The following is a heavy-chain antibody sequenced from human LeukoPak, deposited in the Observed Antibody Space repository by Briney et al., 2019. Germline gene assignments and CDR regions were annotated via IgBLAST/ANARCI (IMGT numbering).Heavy chain of an antibody. D-gene: IGHD3-22*01. CDR3: AKTYDSSGYSKLPGAFDI. J-gene: IGHJ3*02. V-gene: IGHV4-59*01. CDR1: GGSISSYY. Sequence: PSETLSLTCTVSGGSISSYYWSWIRQPPGKGLEWIGYIYYSGSTNYNPSLKSRVTISVDTSKSQFSLKLSSVTAADTAVYYCAKTYDSSGYSKLPGAFDIWGQGTMVTVSS. CDR2: IYYSGST.